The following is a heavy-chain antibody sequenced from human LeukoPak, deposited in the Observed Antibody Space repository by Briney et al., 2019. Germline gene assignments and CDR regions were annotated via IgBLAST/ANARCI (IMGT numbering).Heavy chain of an antibody. Sequence: GGSLRLSCAASGFTFSSYEMNWVRQAPGKGLEWVSSISSSSSYIYYADSVKGRFTISRDNAKNSLYLQMNSLRAEDTAVYYCARDRLAAAGRAPFDYWGQGTLVTVSS. J-gene: IGHJ4*02. V-gene: IGHV3-21*01. CDR3: ARDRLAAAGRAPFDY. CDR2: ISSSSSYI. D-gene: IGHD6-13*01. CDR1: GFTFSSYE.